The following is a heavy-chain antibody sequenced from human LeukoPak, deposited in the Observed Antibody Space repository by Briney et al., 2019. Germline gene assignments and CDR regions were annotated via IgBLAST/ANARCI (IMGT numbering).Heavy chain of an antibody. J-gene: IGHJ5*02. CDR2: IYYSGST. Sequence: PSETLSLTCTVSGGSISSSSYYWGWIRQPPGKGLEWIGSIYYSGSTYYNPSLKSRITISVDTSKNQFSLKLSSVTAADTAVYYCARADSYGSNWFDPWGQGTLVTVSS. CDR3: ARADSYGSNWFDP. D-gene: IGHD5-18*01. CDR1: GGSISSSSYY. V-gene: IGHV4-39*07.